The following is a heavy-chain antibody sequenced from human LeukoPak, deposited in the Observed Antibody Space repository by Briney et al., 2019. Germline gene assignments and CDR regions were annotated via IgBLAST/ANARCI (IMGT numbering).Heavy chain of an antibody. CDR2: ISQSGST. Sequence: SETLSLTCTVSGYSISSGYDWGWIRQAPGKRLEWLGSISQSGSTYDNPSLKSRVTISVDTSKNQFSLKLSSVTAADTAVYYCTSLNSGYGGWFDHWGQGTLVTVSS. CDR1: GYSISSGYD. D-gene: IGHD5-12*01. CDR3: TSLNSGYGGWFDH. V-gene: IGHV4-38-2*02. J-gene: IGHJ5*02.